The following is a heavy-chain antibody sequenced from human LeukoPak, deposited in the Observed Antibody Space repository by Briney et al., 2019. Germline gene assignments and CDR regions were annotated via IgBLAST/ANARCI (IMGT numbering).Heavy chain of an antibody. CDR1: GYSFISYT. J-gene: IGHJ4*02. Sequence: GASVKVSCKASGYSFISYTISWVRQAPGQGLEWMGWISGYSGYTNYAQKLQGRVTMTIDTSTNTAYMELRSLISDDTAMYYCARDGGSTVDYWGQGTLVTVSS. D-gene: IGHD1-26*01. CDR3: ARDGGSTVDY. V-gene: IGHV1-18*01. CDR2: ISGYSGYT.